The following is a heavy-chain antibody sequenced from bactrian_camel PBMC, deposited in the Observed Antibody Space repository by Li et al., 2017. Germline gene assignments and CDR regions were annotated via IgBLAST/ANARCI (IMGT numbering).Heavy chain of an antibody. CDR3: AARGLGADCSGPRRSSAEYVY. Sequence: HVQLVESGGGSVQVGGSLRLSCVASVDTIGRYCMGWFRQIPDKEREGIAGIESDGSTSYADSVKGRFTISQDNAKNTLSLQMNGLKSEDTAMYFCAARGLGADCSGPRRSSAEYVYWGQGTQVTVS. V-gene: IGHV3S55*01. J-gene: IGHJ4*01. D-gene: IGHD3*01. CDR2: IESDGST. CDR1: VDTIGRYC.